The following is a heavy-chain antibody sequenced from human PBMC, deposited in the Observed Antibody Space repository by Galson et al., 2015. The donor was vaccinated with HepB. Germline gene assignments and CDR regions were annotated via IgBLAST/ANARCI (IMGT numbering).Heavy chain of an antibody. CDR1: GFTFSDYY. D-gene: IGHD6-13*01. CDR2: ISSSSSYT. Sequence: SLRLSCAASGFTFSDYYMSWIRQAPGKGLEWVSYISSSSSYTNYADSVKGRFTISRDNAKNSLYLQMNSLRAEDTAVYYCASGAAAGTVVYWGQGTLVTVSS. V-gene: IGHV3-11*03. CDR3: ASGAAAGTVVY. J-gene: IGHJ4*02.